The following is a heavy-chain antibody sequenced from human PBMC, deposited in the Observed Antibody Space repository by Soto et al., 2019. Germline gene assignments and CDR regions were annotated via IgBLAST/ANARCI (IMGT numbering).Heavy chain of an antibody. Sequence: SETLSLTCTVSCGSISSGGYYWSWIRQHPGKGLEWIGYIYYSGSTYYNPSLKSRVTISVDTSKDQFSLKLSSVTAAHPAVYYCARDNKALPDTGGVPAAIGWFDPWGQGTLVTLST. CDR2: IYYSGST. V-gene: IGHV4-31*03. D-gene: IGHD2-2*01. CDR3: ARDNKALPDTGGVPAAIGWFDP. CDR1: CGSISSGGYY. J-gene: IGHJ5*02.